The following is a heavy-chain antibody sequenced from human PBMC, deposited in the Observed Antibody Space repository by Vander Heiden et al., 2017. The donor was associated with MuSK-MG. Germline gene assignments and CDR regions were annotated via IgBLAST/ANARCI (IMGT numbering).Heavy chain of an antibody. V-gene: IGHV1-69*10. CDR2: IMPVLNIA. CDR1: GGPFTNYA. Sequence: QFQLVQSGAEMMKPGSSAKVSCKASGGPFTNYAISWVRQAPGQGREWMGGIMPVLNIATYGQKFQDRLSITADRSTTTADMELSSLTSDDTAVYFCARDLTRRGGSYYYYMDVWGQGTTVSVSS. J-gene: IGHJ6*03. CDR3: ARDLTRRGGSYYYYMDV. D-gene: IGHD3-10*01.